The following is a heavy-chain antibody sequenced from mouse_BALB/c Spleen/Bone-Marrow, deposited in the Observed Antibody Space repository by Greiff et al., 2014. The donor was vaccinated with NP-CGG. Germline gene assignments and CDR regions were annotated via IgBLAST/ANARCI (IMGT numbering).Heavy chain of an antibody. V-gene: IGHV14-3*02. CDR3: AIYYYGSSGFAY. J-gene: IGHJ3*01. Sequence: SGAELVKPGASVTLSCTASGFNIKDTYMHWVKQRPEQGLEWIGRIDPANGNTKYDPKFQGKATITADTSSNTADLQLSSLTSEDTAVYYCAIYYYGSSGFAYWGQGTLVTVSA. CDR1: GFNIKDTY. D-gene: IGHD1-1*01. CDR2: IDPANGNT.